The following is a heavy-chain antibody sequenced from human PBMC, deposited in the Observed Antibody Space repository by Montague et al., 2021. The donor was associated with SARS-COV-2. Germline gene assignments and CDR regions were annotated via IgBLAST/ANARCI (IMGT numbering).Heavy chain of an antibody. CDR1: GGSIRSGGYS. CDR3: ARGWGGTYSGDAFDI. CDR2: FYHSGSI. Sequence: TLSLTCSVSGGSIRSGGYSWSWLRQPPGKGLEWIGYFYHSGSIYYNPSLKSQVTISVDTSKNHFSLKLTSVTAADTAVYYCARGWGGTYSGDAFDIWGQGTMVTVSS. D-gene: IGHD1-26*01. J-gene: IGHJ3*02. V-gene: IGHV4-30-2*01.